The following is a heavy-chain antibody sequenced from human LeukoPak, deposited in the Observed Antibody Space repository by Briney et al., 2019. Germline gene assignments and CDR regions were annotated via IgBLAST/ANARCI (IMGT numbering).Heavy chain of an antibody. V-gene: IGHV1-18*04. D-gene: IGHD6-19*01. J-gene: IGHJ4*02. CDR3: ARDHICSGCLRFDY. Sequence: ASVKVSCKASGYTFTSYGITWVRQAPGQGLEWMGWISAYNGNTNYAQKFQGRDTMTTDTSTSTAYMELRSLRSDDTAVYYCARDHICSGCLRFDYWGQGTLVTVSS. CDR1: GYTFTSYG. CDR2: ISAYNGNT.